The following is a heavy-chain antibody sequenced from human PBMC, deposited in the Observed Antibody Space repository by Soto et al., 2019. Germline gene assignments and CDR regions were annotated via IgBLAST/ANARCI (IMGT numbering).Heavy chain of an antibody. CDR2: IVVGSGNT. CDR1: GFTFTSSA. J-gene: IGHJ4*02. Sequence: SVKVSCKASGFTFTSSAMQWVRQARGQRLEWKGWIVVGSGNTNYAQKFQERVTITRDMSTSTAYMELSSLRSEDTAVYYCAAYHYDILTGYKDFDYWGQGTLVTVSS. V-gene: IGHV1-58*02. D-gene: IGHD3-9*01. CDR3: AAYHYDILTGYKDFDY.